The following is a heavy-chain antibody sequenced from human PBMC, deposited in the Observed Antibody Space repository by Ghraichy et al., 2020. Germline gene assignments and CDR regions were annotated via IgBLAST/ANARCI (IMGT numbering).Heavy chain of an antibody. CDR3: ARTVDYSNYIMVYYYYMDV. CDR1: GFTFSSYA. CDR2: ISSDGDSA. Sequence: GGSLRLSCAASGFTFSSYAMHWVRQAPGKGLEYVSGISSDGDSAYYANSLKGRFTISRDNYKKTLYLQMVSLRAEDMAVYYCARTVDYSNYIMVYYYYMDVWGKGTTVTVSS. D-gene: IGHD4-11*01. V-gene: IGHV3-64*01. J-gene: IGHJ6*03.